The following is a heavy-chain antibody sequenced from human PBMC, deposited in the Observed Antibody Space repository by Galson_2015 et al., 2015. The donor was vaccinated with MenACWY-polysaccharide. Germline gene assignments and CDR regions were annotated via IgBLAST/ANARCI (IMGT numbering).Heavy chain of an antibody. CDR3: ARGRTLIAVAGTRSFDY. CDR1: GFTFSSYW. J-gene: IGHJ4*02. CDR2: IKQDGSEK. Sequence: SLRLSCAASGFTFSSYWMSWVRQAPGKGLEWVANIKQDGSEKYYVDSVKGRFTISRDNAKNSQYLQMNSLRVEDTAVYYCARGRTLIAVAGTRSFDYWGQGTLVTVSS. D-gene: IGHD6-19*01. V-gene: IGHV3-7*01.